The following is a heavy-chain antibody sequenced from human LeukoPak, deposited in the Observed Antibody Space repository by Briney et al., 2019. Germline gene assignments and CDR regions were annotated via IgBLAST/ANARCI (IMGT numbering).Heavy chain of an antibody. CDR3: AARSGSYPINYFDY. D-gene: IGHD3-10*01. V-gene: IGHV3-23*01. CDR1: GFTFSSYG. J-gene: IGHJ4*02. Sequence: GGSLRLSCAASGFTFSSYGMSWVRQAPGKGLEWVSAISGSGGSTYSADSVKGRFTISRDDSKNTLYLQMNSLRAEDTAVYYCAARSGSYPINYFDYWGQGTLVTVSS. CDR2: ISGSGGST.